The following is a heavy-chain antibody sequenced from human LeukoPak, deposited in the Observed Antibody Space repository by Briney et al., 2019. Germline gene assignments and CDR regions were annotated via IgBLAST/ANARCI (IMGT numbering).Heavy chain of an antibody. CDR2: LYYSGGN. CDR3: ARFRGSAKGDY. V-gene: IGHV4-59*01. D-gene: IGHD3-10*01. CDR1: GDSISSYY. J-gene: IGHJ4*02. Sequence: PSETLSLTCTVSGDSISSYYWSWTRQPPGKGLEWIGYLYYSGGNNYNPSLKSRVTISVDMSKNQFSLKLSSVTAADTAVYYCARFRGSAKGDYWGQGTLVTVSS.